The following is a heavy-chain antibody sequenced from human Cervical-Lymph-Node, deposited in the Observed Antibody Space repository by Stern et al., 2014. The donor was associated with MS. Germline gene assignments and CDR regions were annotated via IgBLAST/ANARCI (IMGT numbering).Heavy chain of an antibody. CDR2: IDWDDDK. D-gene: IGHD6-13*01. Sequence: QITLKESGPALVKPTQTLTLTCTFSGFSLSTSGMCVSWIRQPPGKALEGLALIDWDDDKYYSTSLKTSLTLSKDTSKNQVVLTMTNMDPVDTATYYCARIGGYSSSWYRTYYFDYWGQGTLVTVSS. CDR1: GFSLSTSGMC. V-gene: IGHV2-70*01. J-gene: IGHJ4*02. CDR3: ARIGGYSSSWYRTYYFDY.